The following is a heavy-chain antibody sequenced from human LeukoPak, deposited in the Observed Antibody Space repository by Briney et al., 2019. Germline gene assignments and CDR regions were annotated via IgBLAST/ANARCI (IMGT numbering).Heavy chain of an antibody. D-gene: IGHD3-10*01. CDR3: ARFATYGSGTYAFDY. J-gene: IGHJ4*02. CDR2: ISSSSSYI. V-gene: IGHV3-21*01. Sequence: GGSLRLSCAASGFTFSSYSMNWVRQAPEKGLEWVSSISSSSSYIYYADSVKGRFTISRDNAKNSLYLQMNSLRAEDTAVYYCARFATYGSGTYAFDYWGQGTLVTVSS. CDR1: GFTFSSYS.